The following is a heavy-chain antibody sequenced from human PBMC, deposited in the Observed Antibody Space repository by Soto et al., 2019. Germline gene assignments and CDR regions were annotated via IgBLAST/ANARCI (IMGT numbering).Heavy chain of an antibody. CDR2: ISYSGST. J-gene: IGHJ6*02. V-gene: IGHV4-59*01. CDR3: ARARQRDTGRDLDV. D-gene: IGHD5-18*01. CDR1: GDSINTYS. Sequence: PPATLSLTCTISGDSINTYSSNWIWQTPGQGLEWIGYISYSGSTSYNPSLQSRVTISSDTSKTHFSLKLSSVTAADTAVSYRARARQRDTGRDLDVWRQRTTVSASS.